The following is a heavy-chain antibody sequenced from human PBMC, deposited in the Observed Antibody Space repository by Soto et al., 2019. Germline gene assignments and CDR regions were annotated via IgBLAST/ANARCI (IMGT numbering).Heavy chain of an antibody. V-gene: IGHV3-30*18. Sequence: GGSLRLSCAASGFTFSSYGMHWVRQAPGKGLEWVAVISYDGSNKYYADSVKGRFTISRDNSKNTLYLQMNSLRAEDTAVYYCAKGSVTILRYFDYWGQGTLVTVSS. CDR2: ISYDGSNK. CDR3: AKGSVTILRYFDY. D-gene: IGHD3-9*01. CDR1: GFTFSSYG. J-gene: IGHJ4*02.